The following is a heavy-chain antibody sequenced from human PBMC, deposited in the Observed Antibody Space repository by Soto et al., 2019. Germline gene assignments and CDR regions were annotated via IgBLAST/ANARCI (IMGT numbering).Heavy chain of an antibody. Sequence: PSETLSLTCTVSGGSISSYYWSWIRQSPGKGLEWIGYIYYSGSTNYNPSLKSRVTISVDTSKNQFSLKLSSVTVADAAVYYCARHGEHSSRWYFDYWGQGTLVTVSS. CDR2: IYYSGST. CDR1: GGSISSYY. CDR3: ARHGEHSSRWYFDY. J-gene: IGHJ4*02. V-gene: IGHV4-59*08. D-gene: IGHD6-13*01.